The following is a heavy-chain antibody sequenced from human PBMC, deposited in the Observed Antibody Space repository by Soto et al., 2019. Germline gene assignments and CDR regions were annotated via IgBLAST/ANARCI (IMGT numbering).Heavy chain of an antibody. V-gene: IGHV3-49*04. CDR3: SRDGDYYGLDV. J-gene: IGHJ6*02. Sequence: GGSLRLSCTFSGFTSDDYDYALTWVRQAPGKGLQWLGLIRGSTYGGTTEYAASVKGRFTISRDDSKGIAYLQMNSLKTEDTAVYYCSRDGDYYGLDVWGQGTTVTVSS. CDR2: IRGSTYGGTT. CDR1: GFTSDDYDYA. D-gene: IGHD3-3*01.